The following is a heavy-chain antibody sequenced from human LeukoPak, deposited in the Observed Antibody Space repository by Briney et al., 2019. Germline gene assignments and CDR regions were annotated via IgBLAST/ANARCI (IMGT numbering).Heavy chain of an antibody. Sequence: GGSLRLSCAASGFTFSSYWMNWVRQAPGKGLEWVANIKEDGSKKNYVDSVKGRFTISRDNAKNSLYLQMNSLRAEDTAVYYCATPLDYYDSSGYHQGGDWGQGTLVTVSS. J-gene: IGHJ4*02. D-gene: IGHD3-22*01. CDR1: GFTFSSYW. CDR2: IKEDGSKK. V-gene: IGHV3-7*03. CDR3: ATPLDYYDSSGYHQGGD.